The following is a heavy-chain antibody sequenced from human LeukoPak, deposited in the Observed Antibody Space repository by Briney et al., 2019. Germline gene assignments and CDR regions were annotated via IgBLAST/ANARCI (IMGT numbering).Heavy chain of an antibody. CDR3: ARASGPFDY. CDR1: GFTFSSYS. J-gene: IGHJ4*02. CDR2: ISSSSSFI. V-gene: IGHV3-21*01. D-gene: IGHD3-10*01. Sequence: GGSLRLSCAASGFTFSSYSINWVRQAPGKGLEWVSSISSSSSFISYADSVKGRFTISRDNAKNSVFLQMNSLRAEDTAVYSCARASGPFDYWGQGTLVTVSS.